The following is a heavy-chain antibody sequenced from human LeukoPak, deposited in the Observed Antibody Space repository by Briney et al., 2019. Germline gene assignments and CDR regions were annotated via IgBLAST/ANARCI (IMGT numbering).Heavy chain of an antibody. J-gene: IGHJ4*02. V-gene: IGHV4-59*01. CDR3: ARVRGYYDSSGYGY. CDR2: IYYSGST. CDR1: GASISSYY. Sequence: RTSETLSLTCTASGASISSYYWSWIRQPPGKGLEWIGYIYYSGSTNYNPALKSRVTISEDTSKNQISLKLSSVTAADTAVYYCARVRGYYDSSGYGYWGQGTLVTVSS. D-gene: IGHD3-22*01.